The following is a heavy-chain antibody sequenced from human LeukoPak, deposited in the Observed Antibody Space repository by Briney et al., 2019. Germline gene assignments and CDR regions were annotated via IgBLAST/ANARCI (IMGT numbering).Heavy chain of an antibody. V-gene: IGHV3-23*01. Sequence: GGSLRLSCEASGFTFNSYAMAWVRQAPGKGLEWVSSVFGSGETHYTDSVKGRFTISRDNSKNTLSLQVSSLRAEDTAVYYCAKDRYSYAFEYSDSWGQGTLVTVSS. J-gene: IGHJ4*02. D-gene: IGHD5-18*01. CDR2: VFGSGET. CDR3: AKDRYSYAFEYSDS. CDR1: GFTFNSYA.